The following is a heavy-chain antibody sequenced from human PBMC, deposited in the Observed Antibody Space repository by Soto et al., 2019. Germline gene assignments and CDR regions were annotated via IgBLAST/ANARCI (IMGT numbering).Heavy chain of an antibody. V-gene: IGHV3-48*01. CDR2: ISSSSSTI. Sequence: GKGLEWVSYISSSSSTIYYADSVKGRFTISRDNAKNSLYLQMNSLRAEDTAVYYCAREGSGYDFGFTYYYYMDVWGKGTTVSVSS. CDR3: AREGSGYDFGFTYYYYMDV. J-gene: IGHJ6*03. D-gene: IGHD5-12*01.